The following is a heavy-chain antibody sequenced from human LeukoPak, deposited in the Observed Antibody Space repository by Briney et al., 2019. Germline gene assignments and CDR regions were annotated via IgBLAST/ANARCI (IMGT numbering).Heavy chain of an antibody. Sequence: GGSLRLSCAASGFTFSSYGMHWVRQAPGKGLEWVAVISYDGRNKYYADSVKGRFTISRDNSKNTLYLQMNSLRAEDTAVYYCARADRIQLWTPDYWGQGTLVTVSS. J-gene: IGHJ4*02. V-gene: IGHV3-30*03. D-gene: IGHD5-18*01. CDR2: ISYDGRNK. CDR3: ARADRIQLWTPDY. CDR1: GFTFSSYG.